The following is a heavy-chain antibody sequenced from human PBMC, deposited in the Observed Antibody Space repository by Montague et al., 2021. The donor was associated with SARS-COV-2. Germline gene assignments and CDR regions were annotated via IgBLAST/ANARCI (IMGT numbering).Heavy chain of an antibody. CDR1: GGSFSGYY. CDR2: INHSGST. Sequence: SETLSLTCAVYGGSFSGYYWSWIRQPPRKGLEWIGEINHSGSTNYNPSLKSRVTISVDTSKNQFSLKLSSVTAADTAVYYCARGYQLRFLEWSSRQPTFDYWGQGTIVTVSS. J-gene: IGHJ4*02. D-gene: IGHD3-3*01. V-gene: IGHV4-34*01. CDR3: ARGYQLRFLEWSSRQPTFDY.